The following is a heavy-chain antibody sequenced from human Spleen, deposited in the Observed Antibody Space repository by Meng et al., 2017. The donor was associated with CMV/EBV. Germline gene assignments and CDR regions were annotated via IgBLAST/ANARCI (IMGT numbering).Heavy chain of an antibody. CDR1: GFIFSDYV. CDR2: ISGRGDKT. Sequence: GGSLRLSCVASGFIFSDYVINWVRQAPGKGLEWVSGISGRGDKTFYGDSVKGRFTTSRDNSRHTSFLQLRSLRAEDTAVYYCAIDRSGFYPTLMDVWGQGTTVTVSS. V-gene: IGHV3-23*01. CDR3: AIDRSGFYPTLMDV. J-gene: IGHJ6*02. D-gene: IGHD3-3*01.